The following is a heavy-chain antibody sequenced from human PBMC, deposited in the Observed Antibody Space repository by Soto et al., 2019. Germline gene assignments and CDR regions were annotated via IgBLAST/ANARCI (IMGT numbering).Heavy chain of an antibody. CDR3: ASRDPGTSVDY. Sequence: SETLSLTCAVAGGSFTSNNWWTWVRQPPGQGLEWIGEIYRTGSTNYNPSLKSRVTISLDKSEDQFSLKVTSLTAADTAVYYCASRDPGTSVDYWGQGTLVTVSS. J-gene: IGHJ4*02. V-gene: IGHV4-4*02. CDR2: IYRTGST. CDR1: GGSFTSNNW. D-gene: IGHD1-7*01.